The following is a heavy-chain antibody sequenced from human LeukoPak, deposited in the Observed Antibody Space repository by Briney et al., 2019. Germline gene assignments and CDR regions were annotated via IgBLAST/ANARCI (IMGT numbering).Heavy chain of an antibody. CDR1: GFIFSHYG. Sequence: GGSLRLSCAASGFIFSHYGMHWVRQAPGKGPEWVAVIWSDGSNRFYAGSLKGRFTISRENSQNTVFLQTNSLRVEDTAMYYCARDAQRGFDYSNSLEYWGHGTLVTVSS. CDR3: ARDAQRGFDYSNSLEY. J-gene: IGHJ4*01. V-gene: IGHV3-33*01. CDR2: IWSDGSNR. D-gene: IGHD4-11*01.